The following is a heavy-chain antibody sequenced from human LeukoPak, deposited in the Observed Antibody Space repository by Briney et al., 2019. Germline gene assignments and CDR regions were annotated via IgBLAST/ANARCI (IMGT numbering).Heavy chain of an antibody. D-gene: IGHD1-26*01. Sequence: GGSLRLSCAASGFTFSRYWMQWVRQAPGKGLVWVSHIVSDGSSTTYADSVKGRFTTSRDNAKNSLYLQMNSLRAEDMALCYCAKDHSGSYQYFDYWGQGTLVTVSS. CDR1: GFTFSRYW. CDR3: AKDHSGSYQYFDY. J-gene: IGHJ4*02. V-gene: IGHV3-74*03. CDR2: IVSDGSST.